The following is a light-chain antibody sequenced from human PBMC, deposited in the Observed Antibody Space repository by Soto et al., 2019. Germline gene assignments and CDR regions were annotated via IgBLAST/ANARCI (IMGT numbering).Light chain of an antibody. CDR2: KAS. CDR3: QHYNTFWT. J-gene: IGKJ1*01. Sequence: DIQMTQSPSTLSASVGDRVTITCRANQSLSDWMAWYQQKPGRAPSLLVYKASTLQTGDRSRFSGTGSVTEFTLTISSLQPEDFASSYIQHYNTFWTFGRGTKVELK. V-gene: IGKV1-5*03. CDR1: QSLSDW.